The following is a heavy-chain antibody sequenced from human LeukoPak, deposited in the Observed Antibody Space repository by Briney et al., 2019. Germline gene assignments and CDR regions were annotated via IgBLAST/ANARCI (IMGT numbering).Heavy chain of an antibody. V-gene: IGHV1-8*01. J-gene: IGHJ3*02. D-gene: IGHD3-3*01. CDR2: MNPNSGNT. Sequence: ASVKVSCKASGYTFTSYDINWVRQATGQGLEWMGWMNPNSGNTGYAQKSQGRVTMTRDTSISTAYMELSSLRSEDTAVYYCARGLGPAYYDFWSGYRPDAFDIWGQGTMVTVSS. CDR1: GYTFTSYD. CDR3: ARGLGPAYYDFWSGYRPDAFDI.